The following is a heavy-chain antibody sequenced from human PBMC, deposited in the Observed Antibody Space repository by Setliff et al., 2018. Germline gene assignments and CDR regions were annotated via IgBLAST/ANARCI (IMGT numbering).Heavy chain of an antibody. CDR3: ARGRIAERPEAIDY. V-gene: IGHV4-34*01. J-gene: IGHJ4*02. CDR1: GESFDNHY. Sequence: TSDTLSLTCAVYGESFDNHYWTWIRQPPGERLEWIGEINHRGFTDYKPSLKSRLTMSVDTSRSQFSLNLGSVTAADTGVYYCARGRIAERPEAIDYWGQGTPVTVSS. D-gene: IGHD6-6*01. CDR2: INHRGFT.